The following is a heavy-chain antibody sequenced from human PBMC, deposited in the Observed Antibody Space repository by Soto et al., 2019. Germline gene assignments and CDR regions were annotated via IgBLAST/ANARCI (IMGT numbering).Heavy chain of an antibody. J-gene: IGHJ4*02. CDR1: GFTFSRYA. CDR3: ARAQGWAVAGTATNSY. CDR2: ISYDGSNK. V-gene: IGHV3-30-3*01. D-gene: IGHD6-13*01. Sequence: GGSLRLSCAASGFTFSRYAMHWGRQAPGKGLEWVAVISYDGSNKYYADSVKGRFTISRDNSKNTPYLQMNSLRAEDTAVYYCARAQGWAVAGTATNSYWGREPCSPSPQ.